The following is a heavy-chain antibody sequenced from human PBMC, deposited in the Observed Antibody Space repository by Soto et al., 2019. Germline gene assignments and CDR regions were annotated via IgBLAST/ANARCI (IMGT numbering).Heavy chain of an antibody. J-gene: IGHJ4*02. V-gene: IGHV1-18*01. Sequence: ASVKVSCKASGYTFTSYGISWVRQAPGQGLEWMGWIGAYNGNTNYAQKFQGRVTMTWDTSISTAYMALTRLRSDDTAVYYCARDLAKGGGSAGFDYWGQGTLVTVSS. CDR1: GYTFTSYG. CDR3: ARDLAKGGGSAGFDY. CDR2: IGAYNGNT. D-gene: IGHD1-26*01.